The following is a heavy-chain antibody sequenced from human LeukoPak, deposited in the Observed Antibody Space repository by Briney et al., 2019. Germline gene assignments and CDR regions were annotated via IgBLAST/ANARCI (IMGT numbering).Heavy chain of an antibody. CDR2: IYTSGST. CDR3: TKGLWAGVSAARD. J-gene: IGHJ4*02. D-gene: IGHD2-8*01. CDR1: GFTFSDYY. V-gene: IGHV3-66*01. Sequence: PGGSLRLSCAASGFTFSDYYMSWIRQAPGKGLEWVSVIYTSGSTYYADSVKGRFTISRDNSQNTLDLQMNSLRTEDTAVYYCTKGLWAGVSAARDWGQGALVTVSS.